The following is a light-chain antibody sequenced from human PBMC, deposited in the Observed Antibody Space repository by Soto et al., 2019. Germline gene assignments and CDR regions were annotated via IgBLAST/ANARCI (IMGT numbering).Light chain of an antibody. Sequence: DIQMTQSPSSLSASVGDRVTITCRASQSISSYLTWYEHKPGKAPKLLIYDASSLESGVPSRFSGSGSGTDFTLTISSLQPEDFATYYCQQSYGMSRTFGQGTKVDIK. J-gene: IGKJ1*01. CDR2: DAS. V-gene: IGKV1-39*01. CDR3: QQSYGMSRT. CDR1: QSISSY.